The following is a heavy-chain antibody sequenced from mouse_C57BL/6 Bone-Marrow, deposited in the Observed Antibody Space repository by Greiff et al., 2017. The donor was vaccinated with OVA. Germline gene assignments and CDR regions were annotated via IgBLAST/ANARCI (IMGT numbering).Heavy chain of an antibody. J-gene: IGHJ3*01. CDR3: ARSHYGSSYRWFAY. CDR2: IHPNSGST. V-gene: IGHV1-64*01. CDR1: GYTFTSYW. D-gene: IGHD1-1*01. Sequence: QVQLQQPGAELVKPGASVKLSCKASGYTFTSYWMHWVKQRPGQGLEWIGMIHPNSGSTNYNEKFKSKATLTVDKPSSTAYMQLSSLTSEDSAVYYCARSHYGSSYRWFAYWGQGTLVTVSA.